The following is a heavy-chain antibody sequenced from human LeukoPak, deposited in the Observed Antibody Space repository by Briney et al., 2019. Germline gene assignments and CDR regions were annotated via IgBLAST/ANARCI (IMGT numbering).Heavy chain of an antibody. V-gene: IGHV3-33*01. D-gene: IGHD2-2*01. CDR2: IWFDGTNK. Sequence: GGSLRLPCAASGFTFSSSGMHWVRQAPGKGLEWVTIIWFDGTNKYYADSVKGRFSISRDNSKNTLYLQMNSLRPEDTAVYYCARDRGTTSSSGWYFDPWGRGTLVTVSS. CDR1: GFTFSSSG. J-gene: IGHJ2*01. CDR3: ARDRGTTSSSGWYFDP.